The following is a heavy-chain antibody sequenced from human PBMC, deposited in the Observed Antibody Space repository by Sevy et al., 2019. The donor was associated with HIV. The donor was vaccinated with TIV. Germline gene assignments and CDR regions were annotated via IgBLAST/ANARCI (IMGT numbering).Heavy chain of an antibody. D-gene: IGHD2-21*02. V-gene: IGHV1-69*10. Sequence: ASVKVSCMASGASLSNYGINWVRQAPGQGLEWMGGIIPRPGLANYAQNFQDRVTITADESTSTVYMEMRRLRSEDTGVFYCASVRPCRGDCYFFDSWGQGTRVTVSS. CDR1: GASLSNYG. CDR3: ASVRPCRGDCYFFDS. CDR2: IIPRPGLA. J-gene: IGHJ4*01.